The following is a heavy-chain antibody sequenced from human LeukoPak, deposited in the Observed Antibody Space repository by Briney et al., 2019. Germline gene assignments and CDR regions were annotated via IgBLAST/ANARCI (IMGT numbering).Heavy chain of an antibody. J-gene: IGHJ5*02. CDR1: GESFRAYY. Sequence: SETLSLTCAVYGESFRAYYWTWLRQPPGKGLEWIGSIYHSGSTYYNPSLKSRVTISVDTSKNQFSLKLSSVTAADTAVYYCARLIVPAANWFDPWGQGTLVTVSS. CDR3: ARLIVPAANWFDP. D-gene: IGHD2-2*01. V-gene: IGHV4-38-2*01. CDR2: IYHSGST.